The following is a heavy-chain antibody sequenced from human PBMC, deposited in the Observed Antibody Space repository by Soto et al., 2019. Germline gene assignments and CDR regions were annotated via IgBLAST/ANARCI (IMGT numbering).Heavy chain of an antibody. D-gene: IGHD3-3*02. CDR1: GGSIGSFC. Sequence: EPLALPFILPGGSIGSFCWDGFRQPPGKGLEWIGFMCSSGSTKYKPSLKSRVTMSVDTSKNQFSLRLTSVTVADTAVYFCASFSTLGKDYGVDVWGQGTTVT. CDR2: MCSSGST. CDR3: ASFSTLGKDYGVDV. V-gene: IGHV4-4*08. J-gene: IGHJ6*02.